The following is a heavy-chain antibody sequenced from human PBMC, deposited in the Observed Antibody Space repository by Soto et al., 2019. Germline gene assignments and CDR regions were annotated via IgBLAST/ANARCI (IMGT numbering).Heavy chain of an antibody. V-gene: IGHV3-23*01. J-gene: IGHJ4*02. CDR2: ISGSGGST. D-gene: IGHD3-10*01. CDR1: GFTFSSYA. CDR3: ARNKEGGWFGELAY. Sequence: EVQLLESGGGLVQPGGSLRLSCAASGFTFSSYAMSWVRQAPGKGLEWVSAISGSGGSTYYADSVKGRFTISRDNSKNTLYLQMNSLRAEDTAVYYCARNKEGGWFGELAYWGQGTLVTVSS.